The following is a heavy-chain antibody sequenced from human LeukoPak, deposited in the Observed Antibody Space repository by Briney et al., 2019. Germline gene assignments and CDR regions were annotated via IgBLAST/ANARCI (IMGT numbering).Heavy chain of an antibody. Sequence: SVKVSCKASGSTFTAYYLHWVRQAPDQGLEWMGWINPNSGGTNFAQKLQGRVTMTRDTSITTAYMELSRLRSDDTAVYYCAKGISVAQYFDAWGQGALVTVSS. CDR2: INPNSGGT. D-gene: IGHD6-19*01. J-gene: IGHJ4*02. V-gene: IGHV1-2*02. CDR1: GSTFTAYY. CDR3: AKGISVAQYFDA.